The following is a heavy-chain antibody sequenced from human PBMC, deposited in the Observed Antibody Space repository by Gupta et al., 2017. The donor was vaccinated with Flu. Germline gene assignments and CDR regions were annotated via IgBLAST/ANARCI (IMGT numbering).Heavy chain of an antibody. V-gene: IGHV3-11*01. CDR2: ISGSSTTI. J-gene: IGHJ6*02. CDR3: VRDEGLASYGMDV. Sequence: FTDYYMAWIRQAPGKGLEWVAYISGSSTTIYYADSVKGRFTISRDNAKNSVFLQRNSLRAEDTALYYCVRDEGLASYGMDVWGQGTTVTVSS. CDR1: FTDYY.